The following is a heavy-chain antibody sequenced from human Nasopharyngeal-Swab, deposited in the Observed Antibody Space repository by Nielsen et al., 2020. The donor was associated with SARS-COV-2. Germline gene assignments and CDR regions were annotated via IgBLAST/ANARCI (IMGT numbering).Heavy chain of an antibody. V-gene: IGHV3-33*01. CDR2: IWYDGSNK. CDR3: ARDYYDSSGYYYFDY. J-gene: IGHJ4*02. CDR1: GFTFSSYG. D-gene: IGHD3-22*01. Sequence: GGSLRLSCAASGFTFSSYGMHWVRQAPGKGLEWVAVIWYDGSNKYYADSVKGRSTISRDNSKNTLYLQMNSLRAEDRAVYYCARDYYDSSGYYYFDYWGQGTLVTVSS.